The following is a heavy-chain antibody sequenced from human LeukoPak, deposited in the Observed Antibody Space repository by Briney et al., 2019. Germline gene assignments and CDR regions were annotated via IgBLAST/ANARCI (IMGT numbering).Heavy chain of an antibody. CDR1: GYTFTGYY. CDR3: ARAQGSIMITFGGVIVVPPFDY. J-gene: IGHJ4*02. Sequence: ASVKVSCKASGYTFTGYYMHWVRQAPGQGLEWMGWISAYNGNTNYAQKLQGRVTMTTDTSTSTAYMELRSLRSDDTAVYYCARAQGSIMITFGGVIVVPPFDYWGQGTLVTVSS. V-gene: IGHV1-18*04. D-gene: IGHD3-16*02. CDR2: ISAYNGNT.